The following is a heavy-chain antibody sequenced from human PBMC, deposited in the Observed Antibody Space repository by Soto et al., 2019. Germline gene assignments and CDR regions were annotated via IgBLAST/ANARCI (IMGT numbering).Heavy chain of an antibody. CDR3: ARALVAVAGSDAFDI. J-gene: IGHJ3*02. D-gene: IGHD6-19*01. CDR1: GYTFTSYD. V-gene: IGHV1-8*01. CDR2: MNPNSGNT. Sequence: ASVKVSCKASGYTFTSYDINWGRQATGQGLEWMGWMNPNSGNTGYAQKFQGRVTMTRNTSISTAYMELSSLRSEDTAVYYCARALVAVAGSDAFDIWGQGTMVTVSS.